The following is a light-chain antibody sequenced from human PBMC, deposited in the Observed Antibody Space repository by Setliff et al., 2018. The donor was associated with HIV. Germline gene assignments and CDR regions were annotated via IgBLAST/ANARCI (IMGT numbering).Light chain of an antibody. CDR1: QSIDSD. V-gene: IGKV3-15*01. CDR3: QQYKKWPLT. CDR2: SAS. Sequence: EIVMTQSPATLSVSPGESATLSCRASQSIDSDLAWYQQKAGQSPRLLMYSASTGATLTPARFSGSGSGTEFTLTISSLQSEDFAVYYCQQYKKWPLTFGGGTKVDIK. J-gene: IGKJ4*01.